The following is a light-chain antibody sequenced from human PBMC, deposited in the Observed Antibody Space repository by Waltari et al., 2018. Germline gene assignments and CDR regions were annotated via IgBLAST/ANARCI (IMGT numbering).Light chain of an antibody. V-gene: IGKV1-5*01. CDR2: NAS. CDR1: QTLNRW. Sequence: DIQMTQSPSTLSASVGDRVTITCRASQTLNRWLAWYQQKPGKAPNLLIYNASTLQNRVTSRFSGSESVTQFALTITGLQSEDFETYYCQQYLSYPYTFGQGTKLEIK. J-gene: IGKJ2*01. CDR3: QQYLSYPYT.